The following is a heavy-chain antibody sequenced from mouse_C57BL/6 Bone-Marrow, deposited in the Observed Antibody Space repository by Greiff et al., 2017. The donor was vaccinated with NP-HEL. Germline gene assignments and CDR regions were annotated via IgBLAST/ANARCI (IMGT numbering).Heavy chain of an antibody. CDR1: GYTFTTYP. CDR3: ARGGNYWYYFDY. CDR2: FPPYNDDT. D-gene: IGHD2-1*01. Sequence: QVQLQQSGAELVKPGASVKMSCKASGYTFTTYPIEWVKQNHGKSLEWIGNFPPYNDDTEYNEKFKNKATFTVEKSSITVYLDRSRLTSDDSSVYYCARGGNYWYYFDYWGQGTTLTVSS. V-gene: IGHV1-47*01. J-gene: IGHJ2*01.